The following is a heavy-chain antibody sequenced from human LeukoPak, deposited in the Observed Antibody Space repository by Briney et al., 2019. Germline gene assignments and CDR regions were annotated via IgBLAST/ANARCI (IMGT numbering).Heavy chain of an antibody. CDR1: SYPIASGFY. Sequence: SETLSLTCAVSSYPIASGFYWGVVRQPPGKGLEWIASIHHSGATFYNPSLKSRVTISLDMSKNQFSLKLNSVTAADTAVYYCARRLSSSMDYWGQGTLVTVSS. V-gene: IGHV4-38-2*01. CDR3: ARRLSSSMDY. J-gene: IGHJ4*02. D-gene: IGHD6-6*01. CDR2: IHHSGAT.